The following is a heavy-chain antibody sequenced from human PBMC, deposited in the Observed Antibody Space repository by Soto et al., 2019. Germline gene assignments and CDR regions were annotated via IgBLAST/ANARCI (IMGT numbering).Heavy chain of an antibody. CDR2: IKSKTDGGTI. D-gene: IGHD5-12*01. J-gene: IGHJ4*02. CDR1: GLTFSNAW. CDR3: TTAHPRGPDY. V-gene: IGHV3-15*01. Sequence: PVGALRLSCAASGLTFSNAWMNWVRQAPGKGLEWVGQIKSKTDGGTIFYPAPVKGRFIISRDDSTNTLYLQMNSLKTEDTAVYYCTTAHPRGPDYWGQGTLVTVSS.